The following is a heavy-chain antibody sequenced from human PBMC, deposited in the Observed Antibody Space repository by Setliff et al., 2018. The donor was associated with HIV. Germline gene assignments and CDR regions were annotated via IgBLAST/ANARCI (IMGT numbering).Heavy chain of an antibody. CDR2: MNPNSDNT. Sequence: ASVKVSCKASGYTFTSYDINWVRQATGQGLEWMGWMNPNSDNTGYAQKFQGRVTMTRNTSISTAYVELSSLRSEDTAVYYCASLRDYYDSSGTDYWGQGTLVTVSS. CDR1: GYTFTSYD. CDR3: ASLRDYYDSSGTDY. D-gene: IGHD3-22*01. J-gene: IGHJ4*02. V-gene: IGHV1-8*02.